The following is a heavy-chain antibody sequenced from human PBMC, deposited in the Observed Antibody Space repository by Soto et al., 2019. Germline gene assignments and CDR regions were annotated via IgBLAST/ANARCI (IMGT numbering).Heavy chain of an antibody. CDR3: ARSRPFDY. CDR1: GYDFPSYW. Sequence: EVQLVQSGTEVKKPGESLKISCKGSGYDFPSYWIGWVRQMPGKGLEWMGIIYPADSDTRYSLSFQGRVTISADKSVNTAYLQWSSLKASDTAMYYCARSRPFDYWGQGTLITVSS. V-gene: IGHV5-51*03. CDR2: IYPADSDT. J-gene: IGHJ4*02.